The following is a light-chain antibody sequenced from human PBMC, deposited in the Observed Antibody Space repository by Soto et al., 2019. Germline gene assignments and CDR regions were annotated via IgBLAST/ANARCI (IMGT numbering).Light chain of an antibody. CDR2: DAS. CDR3: QQDNSYWT. J-gene: IGKJ1*01. V-gene: IGKV1-5*01. Sequence: DIQMTQSPSTLSASVGDRLTITCRASQSISSWLAWYQQKPGKAPKLLIYDASSLESGVPSRFSGSGAGTEFNLTISSLQRDDFATYYCQQDNSYWTFGQGTKVEI. CDR1: QSISSW.